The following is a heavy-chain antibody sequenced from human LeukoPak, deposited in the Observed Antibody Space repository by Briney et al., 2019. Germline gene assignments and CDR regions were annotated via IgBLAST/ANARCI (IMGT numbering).Heavy chain of an antibody. J-gene: IGHJ4*02. CDR1: GYTFTAYY. D-gene: IGHD2/OR15-2a*01. CDR3: ARGFSTEY. CDR2: INHNSGVT. V-gene: IGHV1-2*02. Sequence: ASVRVSCKASGYTFTAYYMHWVRQAPGQGLEWVGWINHNSGVTDYAQKFQGRVTMTRDTSISTAYMELSRLRSDDTAVYYCARGFSTEYWGQGTLVTVSS.